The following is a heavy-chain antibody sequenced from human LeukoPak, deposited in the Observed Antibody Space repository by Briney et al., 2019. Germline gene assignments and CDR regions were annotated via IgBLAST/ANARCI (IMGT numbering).Heavy chain of an antibody. V-gene: IGHV1-8*01. J-gene: IGHJ4*02. Sequence: ASVKVSCKASGYTFTSYDINWVRQATGQGLEWMGWMNPNRGNTGYAQKFQGRVTMTRNTSISTAYMELSSLRSEDTAVYYCARGVGGNDHFDYWGQGTLVTVSS. CDR2: MNPNRGNT. D-gene: IGHD4-23*01. CDR1: GYTFTSYD. CDR3: ARGVGGNDHFDY.